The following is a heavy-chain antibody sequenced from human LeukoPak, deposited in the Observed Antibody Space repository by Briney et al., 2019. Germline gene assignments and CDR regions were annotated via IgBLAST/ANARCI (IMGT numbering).Heavy chain of an antibody. V-gene: IGHV2-5*01. Sequence: SGPTLVNPTQTLTLTCTFSGFSLSTSGVGVGWLRQPPGKALEWLALIYWNDDKRYSPSLKSRLTITKDTSKNQVVLTMTNMDPVDTATYYCARTRYYYDSSGYYRVVDYWGQGTLVTVSS. J-gene: IGHJ4*02. D-gene: IGHD3-22*01. CDR2: IYWNDDK. CDR1: GFSLSTSGVG. CDR3: ARTRYYYDSSGYYRVVDY.